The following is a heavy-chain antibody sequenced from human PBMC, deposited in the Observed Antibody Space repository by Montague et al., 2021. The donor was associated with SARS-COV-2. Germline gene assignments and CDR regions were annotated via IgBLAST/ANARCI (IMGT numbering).Heavy chain of an antibody. Sequence: SETLSLTCAVSGGSISSGTWWTWVRQPPGKGLEWIGEITDNGSTKYNPSLKSRVTVSSDTSKNQFSLKLKSVTAADTAVYYCARGRVEITMMAVVFTGGIYYFDYWGRGTLVIVSS. V-gene: IGHV4-4*02. CDR2: ITDNGST. D-gene: IGHD3-22*01. CDR1: GGSISSGTW. CDR3: ARGRVEITMMAVVFTGGIYYFDY. J-gene: IGHJ4*02.